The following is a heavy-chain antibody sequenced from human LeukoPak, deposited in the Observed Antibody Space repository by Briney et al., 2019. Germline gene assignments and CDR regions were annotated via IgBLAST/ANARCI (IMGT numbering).Heavy chain of an antibody. CDR3: ARVAVAGDSFNWFDP. D-gene: IGHD6-19*01. CDR1: SGSINSYY. CDR2: IYYTGNT. J-gene: IGHJ5*02. Sequence: PSETLSLTCTVSSGSINSYYWSWIWQPPGKGLEWIGYIYYTGNTNYNPSLKSRVTISVDTSKNQFSLKLSSVSAADTAVYYCARVAVAGDSFNWFDPWGQGTLVTVSS. V-gene: IGHV4-59*01.